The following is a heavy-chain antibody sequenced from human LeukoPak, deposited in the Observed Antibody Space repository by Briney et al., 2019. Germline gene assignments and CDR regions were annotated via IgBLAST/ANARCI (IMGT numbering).Heavy chain of an antibody. CDR3: AKRGVVIRVILVGFHKEAYYFDS. CDR1: GITLSNYG. Sequence: GGSLRLSCAVSGITLSNYGMSWVRQAPGKGLEWVSGISGSGGNTYYADSVKGRFTISRDNSKNTLYLQMNSLRAEDTAVYFFAKRGVVIRVILVGFHKEAYYFDSWGQGALVTVSS. J-gene: IGHJ4*02. CDR2: ISGSGGNT. D-gene: IGHD3-22*01. V-gene: IGHV3-23*01.